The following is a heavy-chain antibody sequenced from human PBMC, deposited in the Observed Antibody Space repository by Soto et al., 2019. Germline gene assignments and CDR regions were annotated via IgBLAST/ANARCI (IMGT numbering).Heavy chain of an antibody. D-gene: IGHD6-13*01. CDR1: GFTFSSFA. Sequence: SLRLSCSASGFTFSSFAIHWVRHAPGKGLEYISGISNNGGSTYYTDSVKGSFIISRDNSENTLYLQMRSLGPDDTAVYYCVKDRDRSSWYLSPFELWGRGTLVTVSS. V-gene: IGHV3-64D*08. J-gene: IGHJ2*01. CDR3: VKDRDRSSWYLSPFEL. CDR2: ISNNGGST.